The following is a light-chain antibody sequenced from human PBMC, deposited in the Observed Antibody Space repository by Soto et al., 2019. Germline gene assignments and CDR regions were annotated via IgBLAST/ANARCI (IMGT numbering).Light chain of an antibody. CDR2: DAS. CDR1: QSVSSY. Sequence: EIVLTHSPATLSLSPCERAALSGRASQSVSSYLAWYQQKPGQAPRLLIYDASNRATGIPARFSGSGSGTDFTLTISSLQSEDFAVYYCQQYNNWPLTFGGGTKVDI. CDR3: QQYNNWPLT. V-gene: IGKV3-11*01. J-gene: IGKJ4*01.